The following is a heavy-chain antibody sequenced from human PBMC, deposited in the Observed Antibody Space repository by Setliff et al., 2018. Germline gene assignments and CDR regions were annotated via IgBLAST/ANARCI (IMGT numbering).Heavy chain of an antibody. CDR1: GGSISSGSYY. CDR3: ARDNTMVGATDY. CDR2: LHTSGST. Sequence: SETLSLTCAVSGGSISSGSYYWSWIRQPAGKGLEWVGRLHTSGSTNYNPSLKSRVTISVDTSKNQFSLRLRSVTAADTAVYFCARDNTMVGATDYWGLGTLVTVS. J-gene: IGHJ4*02. D-gene: IGHD1-26*01. V-gene: IGHV4-61*02.